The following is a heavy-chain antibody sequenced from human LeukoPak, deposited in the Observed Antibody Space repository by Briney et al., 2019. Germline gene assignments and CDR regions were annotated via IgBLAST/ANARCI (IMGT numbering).Heavy chain of an antibody. CDR2: ISSSSSYI. CDR1: GFTFSSYS. J-gene: IGHJ3*02. CDR3: ARAQVVGATLDAFDI. V-gene: IGHV3-21*01. D-gene: IGHD1-26*01. Sequence: PGGSLRLSCAASGFTFSSYSMNWVRQAPGKGLEWVSSISSSSSYIYFADSVKGRFTISRDNAKNSLYLQMNSLRAEDTAVYYCARAQVVGATLDAFDIWGQGTMVTVSS.